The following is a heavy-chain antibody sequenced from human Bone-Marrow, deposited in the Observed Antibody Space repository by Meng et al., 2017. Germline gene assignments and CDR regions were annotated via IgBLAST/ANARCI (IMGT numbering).Heavy chain of an antibody. V-gene: IGHV3-72*01. CDR2: SRNKADRYTT. CDR1: GFTFSDHC. CDR3: ARVGTSGNHPSDY. Sequence: GGSLRLSCEGSGFTFSDHCMDWDRQAPGKGFEWVGRSRNKADRYTTEYAASVKGRFTISREESKNLLYLQMSSLKTEDTAVYYCARVGTSGNHPSDYWGQGTLVTVSS. D-gene: IGHD1-14*01. J-gene: IGHJ4*02.